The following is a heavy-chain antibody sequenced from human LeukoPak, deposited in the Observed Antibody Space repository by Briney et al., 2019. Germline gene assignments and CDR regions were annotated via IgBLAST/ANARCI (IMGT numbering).Heavy chain of an antibody. J-gene: IGHJ4*02. CDR3: ASSYYGGNLFDY. D-gene: IGHD4-23*01. CDR2: ISSSSSYK. V-gene: IGHV3-21*01. Sequence: PGGSLRLSCAASGFTFSSYSMNWVRQAPGKGLEWVSSISSSSSYKYYADSVKGRFTISRDNAKNSLYLQMNSLRAEDTAVYYCASSYYGGNLFDYWGQGTLVTVSS. CDR1: GFTFSSYS.